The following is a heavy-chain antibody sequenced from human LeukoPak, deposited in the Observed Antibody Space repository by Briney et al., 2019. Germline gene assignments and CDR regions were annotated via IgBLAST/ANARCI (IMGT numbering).Heavy chain of an antibody. CDR3: ARGNTDYDYVWGSYRLYYFDY. CDR1: GGSISSGGYY. J-gene: IGHJ4*02. Sequence: SQTLSLTCTVSGGSISSGGYYWSWIRQHPGKGLEWIGYIYYSGSTYYNPSLKSRVTISLDTSKNQFSLKLSSVTAADTAVYYCARGNTDYDYVWGSYRLYYFDYWGQGTLVTVSS. CDR2: IYYSGST. V-gene: IGHV4-30-4*08. D-gene: IGHD3-16*02.